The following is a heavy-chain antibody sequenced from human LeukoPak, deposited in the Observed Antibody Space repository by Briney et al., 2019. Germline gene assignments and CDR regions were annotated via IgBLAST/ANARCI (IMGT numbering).Heavy chain of an antibody. CDR1: GYTFTSYY. J-gene: IGHJ3*02. CDR2: INPSGGST. D-gene: IGHD6-19*01. CDR3: ARPPNIAVAGSADAFDI. Sequence: ASVKVSCKASGYTFTSYYMHWVRQAPGQGLEWMGIINPSGGSTSYAQKFQGRVTMTRDTATSTVYMELSSLRSEDTAVYYCARPPNIAVAGSADAFDIWGQGTMVTVSS. V-gene: IGHV1-46*01.